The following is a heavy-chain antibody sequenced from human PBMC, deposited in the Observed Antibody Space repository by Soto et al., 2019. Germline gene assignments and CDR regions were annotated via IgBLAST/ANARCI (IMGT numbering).Heavy chain of an antibody. Sequence: XATLSLTGTVSGGSVSSGSYYWSWIRQPPGKGLEWIGYIYYSGSTNYNPSLKSRVTISVDTSKNQFSLKLSSVTAADTAVYYCARDSGPYYYDSSGYNWFDPWGQGTLVTVSS. CDR1: GGSVSSGSYY. CDR2: IYYSGST. D-gene: IGHD3-22*01. J-gene: IGHJ5*02. V-gene: IGHV4-61*01. CDR3: ARDSGPYYYDSSGYNWFDP.